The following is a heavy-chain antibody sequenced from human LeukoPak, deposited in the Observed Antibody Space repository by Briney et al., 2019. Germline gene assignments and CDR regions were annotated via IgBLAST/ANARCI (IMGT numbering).Heavy chain of an antibody. CDR1: GGSISSFY. J-gene: IGHJ6*02. CDR3: ARDTYYYDSSGYYYYYGMDV. CDR2: IFYSGST. V-gene: IGHV4-59*01. Sequence: SETLSLTCTVSGGSISSFYWSWIRQPPGKGLEWIGYIFYSGSTNYNPSLKSRVTISVDTSKNQFSLKLSSVTAADTAVYYCARDTYYYDSSGYYYYYGMDVWGQGTTVTVSS. D-gene: IGHD3-22*01.